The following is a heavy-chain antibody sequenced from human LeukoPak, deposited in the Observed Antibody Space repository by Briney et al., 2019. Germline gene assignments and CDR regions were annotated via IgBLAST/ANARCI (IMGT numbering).Heavy chain of an antibody. V-gene: IGHV4-39*01. D-gene: IGHD4-17*01. CDR2: IHYTGTT. Sequence: SETLSLTCSVSGGSISSGSDYFWDWIRHPPGKGLDWIGEIHYTGTTDYNPSLKSRVTISVDTSRNQFSLKLTSVTATDAAVYYCARHGRHGDYSYWGQGTLVTVSS. J-gene: IGHJ4*02. CDR3: ARHGRHGDYSY. CDR1: GGSISSGSDYF.